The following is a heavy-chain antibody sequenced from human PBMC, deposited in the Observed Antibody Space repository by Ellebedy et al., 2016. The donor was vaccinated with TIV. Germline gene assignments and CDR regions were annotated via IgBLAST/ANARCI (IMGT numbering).Heavy chain of an antibody. J-gene: IGHJ3*02. CDR3: AREKDTAMVNDGAFDI. V-gene: IGHV4-34*01. CDR1: GGSFSGYY. CDR2: INHSGST. D-gene: IGHD5-18*01. Sequence: SETLSLTXAVYGGSFSGYYWSWIRQPPGKGLEWIGEINHSGSTNYNPSLKSRVTISVDTSKNQFSLKLSSVTAADTAVYYCAREKDTAMVNDGAFDIWGQGTMVTVSS.